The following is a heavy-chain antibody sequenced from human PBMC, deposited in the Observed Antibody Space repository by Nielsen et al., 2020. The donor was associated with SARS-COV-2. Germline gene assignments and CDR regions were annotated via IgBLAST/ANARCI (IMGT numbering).Heavy chain of an antibody. CDR3: AGGGFSRTSNIDF. Sequence: ASVKVSCKASGYPFSSVYIYWVRQAPGKGLEWMGIVNPVDGSTNYEQKFQGRVTMTRDTSTSTAYMDLSSLRSEDTAVYYCAGGGFSRTSNIDFWGQGTLVSVSS. D-gene: IGHD6-6*01. CDR1: GYPFSSVY. J-gene: IGHJ4*02. CDR2: VNPVDGST. V-gene: IGHV1-46*01.